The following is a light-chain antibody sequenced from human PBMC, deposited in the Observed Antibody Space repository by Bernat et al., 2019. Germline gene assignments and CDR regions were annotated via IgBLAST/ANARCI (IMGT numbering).Light chain of an antibody. J-gene: IGLJ3*02. Sequence: QSVLTQPPSASGTPGQTVTISCSGSSSNIGSHAVYWYQQLPGTAPRLLIYTTDRRPSGVPDRFSGSKSGTSGSLAISGLRADAEADYYCATWDDSLGGRVFGGGTKLTVL. CDR2: TTD. V-gene: IGLV1-47*01. CDR1: SSNIGSHA. CDR3: ATWDDSLGGRV.